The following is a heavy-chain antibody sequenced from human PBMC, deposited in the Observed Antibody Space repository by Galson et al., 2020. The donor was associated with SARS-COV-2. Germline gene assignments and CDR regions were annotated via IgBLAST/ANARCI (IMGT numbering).Heavy chain of an antibody. CDR2: INHSGST. CDR3: ARLGWGSGSYYAIDY. V-gene: IGHV4-34*01. Sequence: SETLSLTCAVYGGSFSGYYWSWIRQPPGKGLEWIGEINHSGSTNYNPSLKSRVTISVDTSKNQFSLKLSSVTAADTAVYYCARLGWGSGSYYAIDYWGQGTLVTVSS. J-gene: IGHJ4*02. D-gene: IGHD3-10*01. CDR1: GGSFSGYY.